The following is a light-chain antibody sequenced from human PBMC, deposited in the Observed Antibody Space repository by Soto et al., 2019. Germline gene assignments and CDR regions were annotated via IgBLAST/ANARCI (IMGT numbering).Light chain of an antibody. CDR3: QQYGSSPTWT. V-gene: IGKV3-20*01. Sequence: IVMTQSPATLSVSPGEGVTLSRRASHSVSSSYLAWYQQKPGQAPRLLIYGASSRATGIPDRFSGSGSGTDFTLTISRLEPEDFAVYYCQQYGSSPTWTFGQGTKVDIK. J-gene: IGKJ1*01. CDR1: HSVSSSY. CDR2: GAS.